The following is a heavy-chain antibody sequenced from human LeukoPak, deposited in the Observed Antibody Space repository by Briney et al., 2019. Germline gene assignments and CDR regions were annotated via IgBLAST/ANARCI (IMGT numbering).Heavy chain of an antibody. V-gene: IGHV3-23*01. D-gene: IGHD7-27*01. CDR3: AKDGGLWVSAHWGDS. CDR2: ITTGGPNT. Sequence: PSETLSLTCTVSGGSIRSSYYYWGWIRQPPGKGLKWVSTITTGGPNTYYADSVKGRFTVSGDDSKNTLYLQMNSLRAEDTAVYYCAKDGGLWVSAHWGDSWGRGTLVTVSS. CDR1: GGSIRSSYYY. J-gene: IGHJ4*02.